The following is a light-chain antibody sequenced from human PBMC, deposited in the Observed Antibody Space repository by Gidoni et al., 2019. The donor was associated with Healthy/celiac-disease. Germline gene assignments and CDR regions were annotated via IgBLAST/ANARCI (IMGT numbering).Light chain of an antibody. J-gene: IGKJ5*01. Sequence: IQLTQSPSSLSASVGDRVIITCRASQGFSSYLAWYQQKPGKAPKLLIYAASTLQSGVPSRFSGSGSGTDFTLTISSLQPEDFANYYCQQLNSYPTFGQGTRLEIK. CDR2: AAS. CDR1: QGFSSY. CDR3: QQLNSYPT. V-gene: IGKV1-9*01.